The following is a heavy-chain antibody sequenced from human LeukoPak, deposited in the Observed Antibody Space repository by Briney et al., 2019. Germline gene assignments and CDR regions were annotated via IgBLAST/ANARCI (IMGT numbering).Heavy chain of an antibody. CDR1: GYTFTSYY. CDR3: ARGRGVHDSHTYDYFDY. D-gene: IGHD3-22*01. J-gene: IGHJ4*02. Sequence: ASVKVSYKASGYTFTSYYIHWVRQAPGQGLEWMGIINPAGGSTTYAQKFQGSRLTLTRDTSTSTVYMELSSLRSEDTAVYYCARGRGVHDSHTYDYFDYWGQGSLVTVSS. V-gene: IGHV1-46*01. CDR2: INPAGGST.